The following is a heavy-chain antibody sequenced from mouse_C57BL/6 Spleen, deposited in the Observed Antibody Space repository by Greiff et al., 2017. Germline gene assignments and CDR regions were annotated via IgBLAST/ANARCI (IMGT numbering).Heavy chain of an antibody. V-gene: IGHV1-76*01. Sequence: QVQLQQSGAELVRPGASVKLSCKASGYTFTDYYINWVKQRPGQGLEWIARIYPGSGNTYYNEKFKGKATLTAEKSSSTAYMQLSSLTSEDSAVYFCARGNYDYDVGFAYWGQGTLVTVSA. J-gene: IGHJ3*01. D-gene: IGHD2-4*01. CDR3: ARGNYDYDVGFAY. CDR1: GYTFTDYY. CDR2: IYPGSGNT.